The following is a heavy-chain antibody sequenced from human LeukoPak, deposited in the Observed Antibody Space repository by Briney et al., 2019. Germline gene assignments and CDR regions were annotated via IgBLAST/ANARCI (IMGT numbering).Heavy chain of an antibody. CDR1: GFTFSTFA. Sequence: GGSLRLSCAASGFTFSTFAMIWVRQPPGKGLEWVSSIFPSGGEIHYADSVRGRFTISRDNSKNTLYLQMNSLRAEDTAVYYCAKDQAPLGYLVDHWGQGTLVTVSS. CDR3: AKDQAPLGYLVDH. V-gene: IGHV3-23*01. CDR2: IFPSGGEI. J-gene: IGHJ4*02. D-gene: IGHD6-13*01.